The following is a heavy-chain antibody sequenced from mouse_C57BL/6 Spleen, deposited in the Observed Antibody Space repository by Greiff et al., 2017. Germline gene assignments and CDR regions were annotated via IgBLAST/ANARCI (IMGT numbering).Heavy chain of an antibody. Sequence: VQLQQSGPELVKPGASVKIPCKASGYTFTDYNMDWVKQSHGKSLEWIGDINPNNGGTIYNQKFKGKATLTVDKSSSTAYMELRSLTSEDTAVYYCARYGSNYRFAYWGQGTLVTVSA. CDR2: INPNNGGT. CDR3: ARYGSNYRFAY. CDR1: GYTFTDYN. J-gene: IGHJ3*01. V-gene: IGHV1-18*01. D-gene: IGHD2-5*01.